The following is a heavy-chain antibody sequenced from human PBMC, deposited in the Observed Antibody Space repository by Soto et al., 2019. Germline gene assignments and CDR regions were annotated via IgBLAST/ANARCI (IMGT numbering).Heavy chain of an antibody. J-gene: IGHJ5*02. CDR3: ARVGDHCSGGSCYSSSSWLDP. CDR2: INHSGST. Sequence: SETLSLTCAVYGGSFSGYYWSWIRQPPGKGLEWIGEINHSGSTNYNPSLKSRVTISVDTSKNQFSLKLSSVTAADTAVYYCARVGDHCSGGSCYSSSSWLDPWGQGTLVTVSS. V-gene: IGHV4-34*01. CDR1: GGSFSGYY. D-gene: IGHD2-15*01.